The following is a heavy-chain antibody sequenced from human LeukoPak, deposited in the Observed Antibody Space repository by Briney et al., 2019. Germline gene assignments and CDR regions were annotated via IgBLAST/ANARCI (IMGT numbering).Heavy chain of an antibody. CDR3: AREGYYGSGSPPSLYFDY. J-gene: IGHJ4*02. V-gene: IGHV3-30-3*01. CDR1: GFTFRNYV. D-gene: IGHD3-10*01. Sequence: GXXLXLSXAAXGFTFRNYVIHWVRQAPGKGLEWVAVTSSDLNVKLYADSVKGRFTISRDNSRSTLYLQMNSLKPEDTAIYYCAREGYYGSGSPPSLYFDYWGQGTLVTVSS. CDR2: TSSDLNVK.